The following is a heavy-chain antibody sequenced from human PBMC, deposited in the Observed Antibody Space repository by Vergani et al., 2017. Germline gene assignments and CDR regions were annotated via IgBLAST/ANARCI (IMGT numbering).Heavy chain of an antibody. V-gene: IGHV2-5*04. CDR2: IYWNDDQ. D-gene: IGHD1-7*01. J-gene: IGHJ6*03. CDR3: VYRKTECGTTGSFYPFYYDYYRDD. CDR1: GFSLNTRGVS. Sequence: QITFKESGPTLVTPTQTLTLTCTFSGFSLNTRGVSVAWIRQPPGKALDWLALIYWNDDQHYSPALNNRVTITKDTSKNQVVLTMTNMDYVDTGTYYCVYRKTECGTTGSFYPFYYDYYRDDWGKGTTVTVSS.